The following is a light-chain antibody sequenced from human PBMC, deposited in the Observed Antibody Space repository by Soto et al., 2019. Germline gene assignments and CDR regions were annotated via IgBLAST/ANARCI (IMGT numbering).Light chain of an antibody. CDR2: VNN. V-gene: IGLV1-44*01. Sequence: QSVLTQTPSASGTPGQTITMSCSGSTSNIGSNTVTWYQQFPGSAPKVLIYVNNQRRSGVPDRFSGSKSGTSAFLAITGLQSEDEADYYFATWDDSLNGLIFGGGTKVTVL. CDR1: TSNIGSNT. CDR3: ATWDDSLNGLI. J-gene: IGLJ2*01.